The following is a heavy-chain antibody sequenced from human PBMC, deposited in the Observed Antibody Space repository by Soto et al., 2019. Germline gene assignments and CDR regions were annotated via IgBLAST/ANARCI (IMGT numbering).Heavy chain of an antibody. D-gene: IGHD6-13*01. CDR1: GGTFSSYG. Sequence: QVLLVQSGAEVKTPGSSVKVSCKASGGTFSSYGISWVRQTPGRGLEWMGGIIPLFGTTNYAQKSRGRATVTADESTSTVYMELRSLSFEDTAIYYCARAHGSSWYNWFDPGGQVTLVTVSS. CDR3: ARAHGSSWYNWFDP. CDR2: IIPLFGTT. V-gene: IGHV1-69*01. J-gene: IGHJ5*02.